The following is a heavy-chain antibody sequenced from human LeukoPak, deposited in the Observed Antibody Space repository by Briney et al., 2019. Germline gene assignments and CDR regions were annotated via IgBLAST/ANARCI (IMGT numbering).Heavy chain of an antibody. D-gene: IGHD6-19*01. Sequence: PGGSLRLSCAASGFTFSSYAMSWVRQAPGKGLEWVAVISYDGSNKYYADSAKGRFTISRDNSKNTLYLQMNSLRAEDTAVYYCAKPPGRGSGWYSGYWGQGTLVTVSS. J-gene: IGHJ4*02. CDR2: ISYDGSNK. CDR3: AKPPGRGSGWYSGY. CDR1: GFTFSSYA. V-gene: IGHV3-30*18.